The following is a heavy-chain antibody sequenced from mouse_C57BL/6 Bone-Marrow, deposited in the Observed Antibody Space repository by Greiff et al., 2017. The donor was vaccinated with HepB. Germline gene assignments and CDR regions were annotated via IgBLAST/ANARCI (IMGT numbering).Heavy chain of an antibody. D-gene: IGHD1-1*01. CDR1: GFTFSDYG. CDR2: ISSGSSTI. CDR3: ARPITTGNYAMDY. Sequence: DVMLVESGGGLVKPGGSLKLSCAASGFTFSDYGMHWVRQAPEKGLEWVAYISSGSSTIYYADTVKGRFTISRDNAKNTLFLQMTSLRSEDTAMYYCARPITTGNYAMDYWGQGTSVTVSS. V-gene: IGHV5-17*01. J-gene: IGHJ4*01.